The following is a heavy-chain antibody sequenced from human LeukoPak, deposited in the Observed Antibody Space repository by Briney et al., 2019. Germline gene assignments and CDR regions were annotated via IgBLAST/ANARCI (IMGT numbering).Heavy chain of an antibody. V-gene: IGHV1-2*02. CDR3: ARGPLIPVAGTGLDY. D-gene: IGHD6-19*01. CDR1: EYTFTGYY. Sequence: ASVKVSCKASEYTFTGYYVHWVRQAPGQGLEGMGWINPNTGGTNYAQKFQGRVTMTRDTSISTAYMELSSLRSDDTAVYYCARGPLIPVAGTGLDYWGQGTLVTVSS. CDR2: INPNTGGT. J-gene: IGHJ4*02.